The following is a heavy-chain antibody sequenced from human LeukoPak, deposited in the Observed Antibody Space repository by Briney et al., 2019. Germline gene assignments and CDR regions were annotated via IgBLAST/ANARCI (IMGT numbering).Heavy chain of an antibody. Sequence: GGSLRLSCAASGFTFSSYSMNWVRQAPGKGLEWVSSISSSSSYIYYAESVKGRFTISRDNAKNSLYLQMNSLRAEDTAVYYCARAMYSSGFDYWGQGTLVTVSS. D-gene: IGHD6-19*01. V-gene: IGHV3-21*01. CDR1: GFTFSSYS. J-gene: IGHJ4*02. CDR2: ISSSSSYI. CDR3: ARAMYSSGFDY.